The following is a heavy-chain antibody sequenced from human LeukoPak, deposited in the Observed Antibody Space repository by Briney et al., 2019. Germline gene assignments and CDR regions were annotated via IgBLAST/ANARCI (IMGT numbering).Heavy chain of an antibody. CDR2: INPNSGDT. D-gene: IGHD2-2*01. J-gene: IGHJ4*02. Sequence: SVEVSCKASGYTFTDYYLHWVRQAPGQGFEWMGWINPNSGDTNYAQKFQGRVTMTRDTSISTAHMEMSRLRSDDTAVYYCARANFLYCSSTTCLFDYWGQGTLVTVSS. CDR3: ARANFLYCSSTTCLFDY. V-gene: IGHV1-2*02. CDR1: GYTFTDYY.